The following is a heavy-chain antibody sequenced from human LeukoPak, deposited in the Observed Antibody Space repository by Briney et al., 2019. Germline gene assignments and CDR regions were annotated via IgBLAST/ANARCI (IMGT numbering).Heavy chain of an antibody. CDR1: GFTFGDDA. Sequence: GGSLRLSCTASGFTFGDDAWSWFRQAPGKGREWICFIRKKGYGETTDYAASVRGRFTISRDDAKSIAYLQMNSLKTEDTALYYCSRGLHDYGDSNYYFDQWGRGTLVTVSS. CDR3: SRGLHDYGDSNYYFDQ. D-gene: IGHD4-17*01. V-gene: IGHV3-49*03. CDR2: IRKKGYGETT. J-gene: IGHJ4*02.